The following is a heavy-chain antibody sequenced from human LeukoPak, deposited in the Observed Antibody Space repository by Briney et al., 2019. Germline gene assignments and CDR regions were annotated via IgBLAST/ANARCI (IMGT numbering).Heavy chain of an antibody. CDR3: ARVGVGATADWDY. D-gene: IGHD1-26*01. J-gene: IGHJ4*02. CDR2: ISSSSSTI. CDR1: GFTFSSYS. Sequence: GGSLRLSCAASGFTFSSYSMNWVRQAPGKGLEWVSYISSSSSTIYYADSVKGRFTISRDNAKNSLYLQMNSLRAEDTAVYYCARVGVGATADWDYWGQGTLVTVSS. V-gene: IGHV3-48*04.